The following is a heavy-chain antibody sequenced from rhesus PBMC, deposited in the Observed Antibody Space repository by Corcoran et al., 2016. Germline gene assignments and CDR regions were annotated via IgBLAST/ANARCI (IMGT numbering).Heavy chain of an antibody. Sequence: QVQLQESGPGLVKPSETLSLTCAVPGYSISSGYYWGWIRQPPGKGLEWIGSIYGSGGSNYLNPSLKSRVTLSVDTSKNQFSLKLSSVTAADTAVYYCARRLATVTLSYFDYWGQGVLVTVSS. CDR1: GYSISSGYY. CDR3: ARRLATVTLSYFDY. J-gene: IGHJ4*01. V-gene: IGHV4S14*01. CDR2: IYGSGGSN. D-gene: IGHD5-36*02.